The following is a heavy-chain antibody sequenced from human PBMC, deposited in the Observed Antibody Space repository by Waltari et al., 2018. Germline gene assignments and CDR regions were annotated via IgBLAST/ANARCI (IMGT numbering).Heavy chain of an antibody. V-gene: IGHV3-53*01. CDR2: IYSGGST. CDR3: ATAPNLGY. CDR1: GLTVSNNY. Sequence: EVQLVESGGGLIQPGGSLRLSCEASGLTVSNNYMSWVRQAPGKGLEGASLIYSGGSTHYTDSVRGRFTISRDSSKNTLYLQMNSLRDEDTAVYYCATAPNLGYWGQGTLVTVSS. J-gene: IGHJ4*02. D-gene: IGHD3-10*01.